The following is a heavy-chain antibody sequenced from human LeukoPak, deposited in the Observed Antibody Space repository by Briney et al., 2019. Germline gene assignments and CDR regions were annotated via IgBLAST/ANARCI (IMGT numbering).Heavy chain of an antibody. Sequence: PSETLSLTCAVYGGSFSGYYWSWIRQPPGKGLEWIGEINHSGSTNYNPPLTSRVTMSVDTPKNQFSLKLSSVTAVDTAVYYCARQEGGIVGPYWGQGTLVTVSS. D-gene: IGHD1-26*01. J-gene: IGHJ4*02. V-gene: IGHV4-34*01. CDR2: INHSGST. CDR1: GGSFSGYY. CDR3: ARQEGGIVGPY.